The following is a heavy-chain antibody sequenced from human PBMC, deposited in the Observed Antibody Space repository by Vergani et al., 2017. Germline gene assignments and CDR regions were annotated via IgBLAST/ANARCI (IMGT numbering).Heavy chain of an antibody. CDR3: ARDLAYCHEGSCAL. Sequence: QVQLVESGGGVVQRGGSRRLSCATSGFTFNRYGMQGVRQAPGKGLEWVAYVLFDGSNEYYADSVKGRFIVSRDNSNDALYLQMNSLRTDDTAVYYCARDLAYCHEGSCALWGQGSVVTVSS. V-gene: IGHV3-30*02. D-gene: IGHD2-15*01. CDR1: GFTFNRYG. J-gene: IGHJ4*02. CDR2: VLFDGSNE.